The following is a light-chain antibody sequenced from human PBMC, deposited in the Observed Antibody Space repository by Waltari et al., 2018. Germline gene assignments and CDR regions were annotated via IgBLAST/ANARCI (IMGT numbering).Light chain of an antibody. CDR2: GAS. J-gene: IGKJ3*01. Sequence: EIVMTQSPATLSVSPGERAPLSCRASQSVSSNLAWYQQKPGQAPRLLIYGASTRATGIPARFSGSGSGTEFTLTISSMQSEDFAVYYCQQYNNWLRTFGPGTKVDIK. V-gene: IGKV3-15*01. CDR1: QSVSSN. CDR3: QQYNNWLRT.